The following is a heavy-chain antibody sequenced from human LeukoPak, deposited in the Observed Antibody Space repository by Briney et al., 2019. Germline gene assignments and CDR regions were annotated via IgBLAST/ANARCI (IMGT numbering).Heavy chain of an antibody. D-gene: IGHD4-17*01. CDR1: GGSFSGYY. J-gene: IGHJ4*02. V-gene: IGHV4-34*01. Sequence: SETLSLTCAVYGGSFSGYYWTWIRQPPGKGLEWIGEINHSGSTNYNPSLKSRVTISVDTSKNQFSLKLSSVTAADTAVYYCARFCYGDYCFDYWGQGTLVTVSS. CDR3: ARFCYGDYCFDY. CDR2: INHSGST.